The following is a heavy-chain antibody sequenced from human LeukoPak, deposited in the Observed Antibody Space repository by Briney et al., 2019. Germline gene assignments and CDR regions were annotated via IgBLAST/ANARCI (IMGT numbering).Heavy chain of an antibody. V-gene: IGHV4-4*02. J-gene: IGHJ4*02. D-gene: IGHD6-19*01. CDR3: ARHESPGQWLYYFDY. CDR1: GGSISSSNW. Sequence: SGTLSLTCAVSGGSISSSNWWSWVRQPPGKGLEWIGEMYPSGSTNYNPSLKSRVTISVDTSKNQFSLKLSSVTAADTAVYYCARHESPGQWLYYFDYWGQGTLVTVSS. CDR2: MYPSGST.